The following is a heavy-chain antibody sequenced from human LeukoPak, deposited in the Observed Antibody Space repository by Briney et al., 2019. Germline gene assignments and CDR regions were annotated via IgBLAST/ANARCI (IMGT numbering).Heavy chain of an antibody. CDR2: INHSGST. V-gene: IGHV4-34*01. CDR3: ARTYCGGDCYHFDY. D-gene: IGHD2-21*02. J-gene: IGHJ4*02. CDR1: GFTFSIYE. Sequence: LRLSCAASGFTFSIYEMNWVRQAPGKGLEWIGEINHSGSTNYNPSLKSRVTRSVDTSKNQCSLKLGSVTAADTAVYYCARTYCGGDCYHFDYWGKGTLVTVSS.